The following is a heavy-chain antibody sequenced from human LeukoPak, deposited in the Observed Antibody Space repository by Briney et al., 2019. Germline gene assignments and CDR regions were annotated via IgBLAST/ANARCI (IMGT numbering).Heavy chain of an antibody. D-gene: IGHD6-6*01. CDR3: TKDAGVGSSSPSFYFYMDA. CDR2: VNWNSGST. J-gene: IGHJ6*03. V-gene: IGHV3-9*01. Sequence: GRSLRLSCAASGFNFVDYGMHWVRQAPGKGLEWVSSVNWNSGSTAYAASVKGRFTVSRDNAKKSVYLQMDSLRPDDTALYYCTKDAGVGSSSPSFYFYMDAWGKGTTVSVSS. CDR1: GFNFVDYG.